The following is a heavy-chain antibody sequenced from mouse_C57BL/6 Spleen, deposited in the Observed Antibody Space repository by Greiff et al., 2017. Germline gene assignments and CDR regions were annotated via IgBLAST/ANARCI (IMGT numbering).Heavy chain of an antibody. CDR3: ASPMTAIVADSAMDY. D-gene: IGHD1-1*01. CDR2: IDPSDSYT. J-gene: IGHJ4*01. CDR1: GYTFTSYW. Sequence: VQLQQSGAELVRPGTSVKLSCKASGYTFTSYWMHWVKQRPGQGLEWIGVIDPSDSYTNYNQKFKGKATLTVDTSSSTAYMQLSSLTSEDSAVYYWASPMTAIVADSAMDYWGQGTSVTVSS. V-gene: IGHV1-59*01.